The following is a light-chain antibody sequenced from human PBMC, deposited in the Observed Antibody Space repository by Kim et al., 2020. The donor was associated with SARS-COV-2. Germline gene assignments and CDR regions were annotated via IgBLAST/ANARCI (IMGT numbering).Light chain of an antibody. V-gene: IGLV2-14*01. CDR1: SSDIGAYNY. J-gene: IGLJ3*02. CDR3: SSYTSSTTLGV. Sequence: QSALSQPAYVSGSPGQSITISCTGTSSDIGAYNYVSWYQQHPDKPPKLIIYDVNERPSGVSNRFSGSKSGNTASLTISGLQAEDEADYYCSSYTSSTTLGVFGGGTKLTVL. CDR2: DVN.